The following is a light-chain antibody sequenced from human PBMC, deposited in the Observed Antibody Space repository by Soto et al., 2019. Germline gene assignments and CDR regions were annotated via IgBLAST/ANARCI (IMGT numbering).Light chain of an antibody. Sequence: DMQMTQSPSSLSASVGDSVTITCRASQCINNYLACFQHKPGKVTKLLIYTASTLRSGVSSRFSGSGSGTDFPLSISSLQPADVATYYCQKYNSAPRTFGQGTKVEIK. CDR1: QCINNY. CDR2: TAS. J-gene: IGKJ1*01. CDR3: QKYNSAPRT. V-gene: IGKV1-27*01.